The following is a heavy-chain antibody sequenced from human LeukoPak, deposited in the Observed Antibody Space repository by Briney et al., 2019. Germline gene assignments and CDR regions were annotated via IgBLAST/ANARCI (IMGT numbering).Heavy chain of an antibody. Sequence: ASVKVSCKASGYTFTSYDINWVRQATGQGLEWMGWMNPNSGNTGYAQKFQGRVTMTRNTSISTAYMELSSLRSEDTAVYYCARALDYGDYEVRDWLDPWGQGTLVTVSS. CDR2: MNPNSGNT. D-gene: IGHD4-17*01. J-gene: IGHJ5*02. V-gene: IGHV1-8*01. CDR3: ARALDYGDYEVRDWLDP. CDR1: GYTFTSYD.